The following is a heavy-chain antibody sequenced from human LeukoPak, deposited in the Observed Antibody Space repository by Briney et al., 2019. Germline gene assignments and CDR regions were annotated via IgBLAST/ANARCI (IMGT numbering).Heavy chain of an antibody. CDR1: GFTFSIFG. Sequence: GGSLRLSCAASGFTFSIFGMHWVRQAPGKGLEWVSLISYDGSNKYYADSVKGRYTISRDNSKNMVYLQMSSLRAEDTAVYYCAQDRASHYYGSGSFYNWGQGTLVTVSS. CDR2: ISYDGSNK. CDR3: AQDRASHYYGSGSFYN. D-gene: IGHD3-10*01. J-gene: IGHJ4*02. V-gene: IGHV3-30*18.